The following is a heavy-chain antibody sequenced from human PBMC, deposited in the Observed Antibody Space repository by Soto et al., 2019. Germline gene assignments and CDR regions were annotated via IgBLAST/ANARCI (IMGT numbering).Heavy chain of an antibody. CDR3: ARRVHPVPGIAAAGWFDP. J-gene: IGHJ5*02. CDR2: INPNSGGT. CDR1: GYTFTGYY. V-gene: IGHV1-2*02. Sequence: QVQLVQSGAEVKKPGASVKVSCKASGYTFTGYYMHWVRQAPGQGLEWMGWINPNSGGTNYAQKFQGRVTMTRDTSISTAYMELSRLRSDDTAVYYCARRVHPVPGIAAAGWFDPWGQGTLVTVSS. D-gene: IGHD6-13*01.